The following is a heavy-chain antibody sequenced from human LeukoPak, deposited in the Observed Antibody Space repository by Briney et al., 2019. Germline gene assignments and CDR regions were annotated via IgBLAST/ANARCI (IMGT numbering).Heavy chain of an antibody. CDR2: ISGYNGYT. CDR1: GYTFTNYG. D-gene: IGHD2-15*01. CDR3: ARGGGVRYCSGGSCYPAGYYYYMDV. V-gene: IGHV1-18*01. Sequence: EASVKVSCKTSGYTFTNYGISWVRQAPGQGLEWMGWISGYNGYTNYAQKLQGRVTMTTDTSTSTAYMELSSLRSEDTAVYYCARGGGVRYCSGGSCYPAGYYYYMDVWGKGTTVTVSS. J-gene: IGHJ6*03.